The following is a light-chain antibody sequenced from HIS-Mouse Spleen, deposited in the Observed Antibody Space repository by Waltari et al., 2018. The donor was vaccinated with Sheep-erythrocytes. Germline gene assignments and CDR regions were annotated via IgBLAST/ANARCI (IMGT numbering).Light chain of an antibody. CDR3: QQYGSSPFT. J-gene: IGKJ3*01. CDR1: QSVSSSD. CDR2: GAS. Sequence: ELVFTQSPGTLSLSPGERALLSCRASQSVSSSDLTWDQQKPGQAPRLLIYGASSRATGIPDRFSGSGSGTDFTLTISRLEPEDFAVYYCQQYGSSPFTFGPGTKVDIK. V-gene: IGKV3-20*01.